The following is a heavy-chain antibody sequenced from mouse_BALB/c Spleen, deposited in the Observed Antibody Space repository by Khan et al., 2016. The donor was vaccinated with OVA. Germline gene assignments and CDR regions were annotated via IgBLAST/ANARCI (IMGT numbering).Heavy chain of an antibody. Sequence: VQLMQSGGDLVKPGVSLKLSCTASGFTFSTFTMSWVHQTPEMSLEWVAAISSYDDYTYYQQNVKGRFTISRDNAKNTPYLQLPSLRSEDTAMYYCARDVYGRFAYWGQGTLVTVSA. J-gene: IGHJ3*01. D-gene: IGHD2-10*02. CDR1: GFTFSTFT. CDR3: ARDVYGRFAY. V-gene: IGHV5-6*01. CDR2: ISSYDDYT.